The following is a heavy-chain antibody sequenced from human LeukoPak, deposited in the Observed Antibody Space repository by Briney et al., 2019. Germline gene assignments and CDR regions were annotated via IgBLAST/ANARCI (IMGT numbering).Heavy chain of an antibody. D-gene: IGHD5-24*01. J-gene: IGHJ5*02. Sequence: ASVKVSCKASGGTFSSYTISWVRQAPGQGLEWMGRIIPILGLANYAQKFQGRVTITADKSTSTAYMELSSLRSEDTAVYYCARGIERINWFDPWGQGTLVTVSS. CDR3: ARGIERINWFDP. V-gene: IGHV1-69*02. CDR1: GGTFSSYT. CDR2: IIPILGLA.